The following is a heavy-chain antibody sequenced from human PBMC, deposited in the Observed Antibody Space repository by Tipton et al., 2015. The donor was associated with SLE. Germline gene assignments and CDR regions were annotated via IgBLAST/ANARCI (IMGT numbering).Heavy chain of an antibody. D-gene: IGHD4-17*01. CDR1: GGSFSGYY. CDR2: INHSGST. V-gene: IGHV4-34*01. J-gene: IGHJ3*02. Sequence: LRLSCAVYGGSFSGYYWSWIRQPPGKGLEWIGEINHSGSTNYNPSLKSRVTISVDTSKNQFSLKLSSVTAADTAVYYCARAPYGDYVGDAFDIWGQGTMVTVSS. CDR3: ARAPYGDYVGDAFDI.